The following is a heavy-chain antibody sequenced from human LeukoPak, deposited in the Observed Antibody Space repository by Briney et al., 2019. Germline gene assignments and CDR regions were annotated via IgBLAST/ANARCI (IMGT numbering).Heavy chain of an antibody. CDR3: ARGPNTRGWGSRYWYFDL. CDR1: GYTFSSYG. V-gene: IGHV1-18*01. CDR2: ISGAYNGNT. D-gene: IGHD3-16*01. J-gene: IGHJ2*01. Sequence: ASVKVSCKASGYTFSSYGVSWVRQAPGQGLEWMGWISGAYNGNTNYAQKLQGRVTLTTDTSTNTAYMELRSLRSDDTAVYYCARGPNTRGWGSRYWYFDLWGRGTLVTVSS.